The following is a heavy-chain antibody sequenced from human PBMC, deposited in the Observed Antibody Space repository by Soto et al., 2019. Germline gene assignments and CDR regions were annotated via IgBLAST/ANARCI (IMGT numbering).Heavy chain of an antibody. CDR2: ISAYNGNT. J-gene: IGHJ4*02. D-gene: IGHD3-22*01. CDR1: GYTFTSYG. CDR3: ARDRTYYYDSSGYQHFDH. V-gene: IGHV1-18*04. Sequence: GASVKVSCKASGYTFTSYGISWVRQAPGQGLEWMGWISAYNGNTNYAQKLQGRVTMTTDTSTSTAYMELRSLRSDDTAVYYCARDRTYYYDSSGYQHFDHWGQGTMVTVS.